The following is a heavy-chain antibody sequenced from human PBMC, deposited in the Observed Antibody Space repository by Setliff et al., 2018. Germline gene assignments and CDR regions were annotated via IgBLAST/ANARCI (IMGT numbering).Heavy chain of an antibody. V-gene: IGHV1-18*01. CDR1: GYTFTDYG. Sequence: ASVKVSCKASGYTFTDYGVTWVRQAPGQGLEWVGWISPYSGNTYYAPKFQGRITMTTDTSTTTAYMELKSLRSDDTAIYYCPRLVRYCTRTSCQRLSGDDYWGQGALVTSPQ. D-gene: IGHD2-2*01. CDR3: PRLVRYCTRTSCQRLSGDDY. CDR2: ISPYSGNT. J-gene: IGHJ4*02.